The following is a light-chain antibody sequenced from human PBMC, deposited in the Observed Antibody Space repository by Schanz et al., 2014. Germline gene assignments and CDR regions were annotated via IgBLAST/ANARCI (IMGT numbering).Light chain of an antibody. CDR1: SSDVGGYNY. Sequence: QSALTQPRSVSGSPGQSVTISCTGTSSDVGGYNYVSWYQQHPGKAPKLMIYDVSKRPSGVPDRFSGSKSGNTASLTISGLQAEDEADYYCSSYTSSSTLGYVVFGGGTKLTVL. J-gene: IGLJ2*01. CDR3: SSYTSSSTLGYVV. CDR2: DVS. V-gene: IGLV2-11*01.